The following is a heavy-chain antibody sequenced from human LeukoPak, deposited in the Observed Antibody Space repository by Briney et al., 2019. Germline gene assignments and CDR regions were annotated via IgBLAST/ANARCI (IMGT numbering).Heavy chain of an antibody. CDR1: GFTLRRYA. J-gene: IGHJ4*02. CDR3: AKAKGYYGSGSYIDY. CDR2: ISGSGGST. V-gene: IGHV3-23*01. D-gene: IGHD3-10*01. Sequence: PGGSLRLSCAASGFTLRRYAMSWVRQAPGKGLEWVSAISGSGGSTYYADSAKGRFTISRDNSKNTLYLQMNSLRAEDTAVYYCAKAKGYYGSGSYIDYWGQGTLVTVSS.